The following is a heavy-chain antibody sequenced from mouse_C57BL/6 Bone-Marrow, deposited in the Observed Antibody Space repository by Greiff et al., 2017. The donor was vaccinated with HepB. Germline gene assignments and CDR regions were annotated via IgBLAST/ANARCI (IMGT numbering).Heavy chain of an antibody. CDR1: GYTFSDHT. D-gene: IGHD1-1*01. Sequence: VKLQQSDAELVKPGASVKISCKVSGYTFSDHTIHWMKQGPEQGLEWIGYIYPRDGSTKYNEKFKGKATLTAYKSSSTAYIQPNSLTSEASAVYYSARGGRSSTAWFANWGKGTQVTVSA. J-gene: IGHJ3*01. CDR3: ARGGRSSTAWFAN. V-gene: IGHV1-78*01. CDR2: IYPRDGST.